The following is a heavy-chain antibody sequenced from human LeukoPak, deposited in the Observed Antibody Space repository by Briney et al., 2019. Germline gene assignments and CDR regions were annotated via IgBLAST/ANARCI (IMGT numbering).Heavy chain of an antibody. D-gene: IGHD3-10*01. CDR3: ARGTYYYGSGSCPYFDY. CDR2: IYTSGST. J-gene: IGHJ4*02. V-gene: IGHV4-4*07. Sequence: PSETLSLTCTVSGGSISSYYWSWIRQPAGKGLEWIGRIYTSGSTNYNPSLKSRVTVSVDTSKNQFSLKLSSVTAADTAVYYCARGTYYYGSGSCPYFDYWGQGTLVTVSS. CDR1: GGSISSYY.